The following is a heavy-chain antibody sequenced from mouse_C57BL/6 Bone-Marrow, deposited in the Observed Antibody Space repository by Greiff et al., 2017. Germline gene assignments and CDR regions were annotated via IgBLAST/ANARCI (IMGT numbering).Heavy chain of an antibody. V-gene: IGHV1-26*01. J-gene: IGHJ2*01. Sequence: VQLQQSGPELVKPGASVKISCKASGYTFTDYYMNWVKQSRGKSLEWIGDINPNNGGTNYNQKFKGKATLTVDKSSSTAYMALRSLTSEDSSVYYCARGPITTVVFDYWGQGTTLPVSS. CDR1: GYTFTDYY. D-gene: IGHD1-1*01. CDR3: ARGPITTVVFDY. CDR2: INPNNGGT.